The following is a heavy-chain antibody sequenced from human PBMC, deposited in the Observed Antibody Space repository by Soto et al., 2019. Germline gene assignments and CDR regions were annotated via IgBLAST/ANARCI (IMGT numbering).Heavy chain of an antibody. V-gene: IGHV3-7*01. J-gene: IGHJ3*02. CDR1: GFTFSSYW. D-gene: IGHD3-10*01. Sequence: GGSLRLSCAASGFTFSSYWMSWVRQAPGKGLEWVANIKQDGSEKYYGDSVKGRFTISRDNAKNSLYLQMNSLRAEDTAVYYCASSSLYYYGSGSYSQEVKDIWGQGTMVTVSS. CDR2: IKQDGSEK. CDR3: ASSSLYYYGSGSYSQEVKDI.